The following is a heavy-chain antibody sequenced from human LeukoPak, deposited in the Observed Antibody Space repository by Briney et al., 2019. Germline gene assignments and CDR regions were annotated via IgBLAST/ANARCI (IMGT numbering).Heavy chain of an antibody. CDR2: IYTSGST. CDR3: VREPVTSYYYGMDV. J-gene: IGHJ6*02. V-gene: IGHV4-4*07. Sequence: SETLSLTCTVSGGSISSYYWSWIRQPAGKGLEWIGRIYTSGSTNYNPSLKSRVTMSVDTSKNQFSLKLSSVTAADTAVYYCVREPVTSYYYGMDVWGQGTTVTVSS. CDR1: GGSISSYY. D-gene: IGHD4-17*01.